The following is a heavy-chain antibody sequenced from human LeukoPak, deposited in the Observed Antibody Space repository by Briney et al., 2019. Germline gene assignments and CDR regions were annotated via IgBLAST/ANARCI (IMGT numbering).Heavy chain of an antibody. D-gene: IGHD2-21*02. Sequence: KPSETLSLTCAVYGGSFSGYYWRWIRQPPGKGLEWIGEINHSGSTNYNPSLKSRVTISVDTSKNQFSLKLSSVTAADTAVYYCARGGGDWLWLLDPWGQGTLVTVSS. V-gene: IGHV4-34*01. CDR3: ARGGGDWLWLLDP. CDR1: GGSFSGYY. CDR2: INHSGST. J-gene: IGHJ5*02.